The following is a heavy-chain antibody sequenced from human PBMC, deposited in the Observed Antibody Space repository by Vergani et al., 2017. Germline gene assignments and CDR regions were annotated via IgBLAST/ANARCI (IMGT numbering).Heavy chain of an antibody. CDR2: ISWVGGST. CDR3: AKDISXLPEYYYYYYGMDV. CDR1: GFTFDDYT. V-gene: IGHV3-43*01. D-gene: IGHD6-19*01. J-gene: IGHJ6*02. Sequence: EVQLVESGGVVVQPGGSLGLSCAASGFTFDDYTMHWVRPAPGKGLEWVSLISWVGGSTYYADSVKGRFTISRDNSKNSLYLQMNSLRTEDTALYYCAKDISXLPEYYYYYYGMDVWGQGTTVTVSS.